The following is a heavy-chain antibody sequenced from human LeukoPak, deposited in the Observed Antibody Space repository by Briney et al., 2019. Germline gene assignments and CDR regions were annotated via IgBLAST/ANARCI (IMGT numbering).Heavy chain of an antibody. J-gene: IGHJ4*02. D-gene: IGHD3-10*01. CDR3: ARDQMDYYGSGSYYNGPDY. V-gene: IGHV3-48*01. CDR1: GFTFRTYD. Sequence: GGSLRLSCAASGFTFRTYDMNWVRQAPGKGLEWVSYISTDGGTTYYAESVKGRFTISRDNAQNSLYLQMSSLRAEDTAVYYCARDQMDYYGSGSYYNGPDYWGQGTLVTVSS. CDR2: ISTDGGTT.